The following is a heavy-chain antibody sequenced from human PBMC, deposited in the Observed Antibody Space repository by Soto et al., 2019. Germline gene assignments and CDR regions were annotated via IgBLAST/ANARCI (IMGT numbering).Heavy chain of an antibody. CDR3: ARDCGKILRVVTNRDAIDI. D-gene: IGHD3-3*01. CDR1: RGTFSSYA. J-gene: IGHJ3*02. V-gene: IGHV1-69*13. Sequence: SLKVHWRSSRGTFSSYAITWARPATGQGLGWMGGIIPIFGTANYAQNLQCIVTITADESTSTAYMELSSLRSEDTAVYYCARDCGKILRVVTNRDAIDIWGQGTMVTVSS. CDR2: IIPIFGTA.